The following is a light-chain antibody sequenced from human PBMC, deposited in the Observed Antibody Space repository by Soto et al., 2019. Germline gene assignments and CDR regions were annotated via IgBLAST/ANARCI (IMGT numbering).Light chain of an antibody. V-gene: IGLV2-23*01. CDR3: CSYVGSSTWE. Sequence: QSALTQPASVSGSPGQSITISCTGTSSDVGSYNLVSWYQQHPGKAPKLMIYEGNKRPSGVSNRFSASKSGNTASLTISGLQAEDEAEYHCCSYVGSSTWEFGGGTKVTVL. CDR2: EGN. J-gene: IGLJ3*02. CDR1: SSDVGSYNL.